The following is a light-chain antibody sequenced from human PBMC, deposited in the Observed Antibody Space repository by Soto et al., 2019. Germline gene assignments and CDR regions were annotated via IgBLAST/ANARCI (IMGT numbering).Light chain of an antibody. Sequence: DIQMTQSPSPLSASVGDRVTITCRASQSISNYLNWYQQKPGKAPNLLIYAASSLQSGVPSRFSGSGSGTDFALTISSLQPEDFATYYCQQSYSTPRTFGQGTEVEIK. J-gene: IGKJ1*01. CDR3: QQSYSTPRT. CDR2: AAS. CDR1: QSISNY. V-gene: IGKV1-39*01.